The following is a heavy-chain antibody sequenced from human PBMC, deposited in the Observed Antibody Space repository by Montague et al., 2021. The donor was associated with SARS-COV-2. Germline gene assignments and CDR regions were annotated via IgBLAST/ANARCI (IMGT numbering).Heavy chain of an antibody. CDR3: ARGLGRALYSYGFELDYYYYMDV. Sequence: SETLSLTCAVSGGSFGGYYWSWIRQPPGKGLEWIGEINHSGSTNYNPSLKSRVTISVDTSKNQFSLKLSSVTAADTAVYYCARGLGRALYSYGFELDYYYYMDVGGKGTTVTVSS. CDR1: GGSFGGYY. V-gene: IGHV4-34*01. D-gene: IGHD5-18*01. J-gene: IGHJ6*03. CDR2: INHSGST.